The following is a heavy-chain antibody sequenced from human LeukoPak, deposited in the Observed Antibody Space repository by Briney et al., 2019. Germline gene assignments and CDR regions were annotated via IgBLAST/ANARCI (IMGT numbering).Heavy chain of an antibody. Sequence: GGSLRLSCAASGFTFSSYWMSWVRQAPGKGLEWVANIKQDGSEKYYVDSVKGRFTISRDNAKNSLYLQMNSLRAEDTAVYYCAKTRGLVGATRGAFDIWGQGTMVTVTS. CDR3: AKTRGLVGATRGAFDI. D-gene: IGHD1-26*01. V-gene: IGHV3-7*03. J-gene: IGHJ3*02. CDR1: GFTFSSYW. CDR2: IKQDGSEK.